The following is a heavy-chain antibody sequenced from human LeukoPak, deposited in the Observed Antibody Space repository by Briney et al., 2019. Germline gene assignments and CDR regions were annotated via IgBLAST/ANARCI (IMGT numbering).Heavy chain of an antibody. J-gene: IGHJ5*02. D-gene: IGHD3-22*01. CDR1: GGSISSSSYY. CDR3: ARHIPESYDSSGYGWFDP. V-gene: IGHV4-39*01. Sequence: SETLSLTCTVSGGSISSSSYYWGWIRQPPGKGLEWIGSIYYSGRTYYNPSLKSRVTISVDTSKNQLSLKLSSVTAADTAVYYCARHIPESYDSSGYGWFDPWGQGTLVTVSS. CDR2: IYYSGRT.